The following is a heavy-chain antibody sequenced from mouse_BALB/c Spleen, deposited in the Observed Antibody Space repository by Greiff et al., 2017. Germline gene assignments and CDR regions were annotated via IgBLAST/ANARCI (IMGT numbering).Heavy chain of an antibody. CDR3: TRYYRYDESPYWYFDV. CDR2: INPSNGGT. D-gene: IGHD2-14*01. V-gene: IGHV1S81*02. CDR1: GYTFTSYY. J-gene: IGHJ1*01. Sequence: VQLQQSGAELVKPGASVKLSCKASGYTFTSYYMYWVKQRPGQGLEWIGEINPSNGGTNFNEKFKSKATLTVDKSSSTAYMQLSSLTSEDSAVYYCTRYYRYDESPYWYFDVWGAGTTVTVSS.